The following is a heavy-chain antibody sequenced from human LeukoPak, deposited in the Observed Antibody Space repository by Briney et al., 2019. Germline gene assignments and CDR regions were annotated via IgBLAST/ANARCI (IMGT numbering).Heavy chain of an antibody. CDR2: INHSGST. J-gene: IGHJ4*02. Sequence: PSETLSLTCAVYGGSFSGYYRSWIRQPPGKGLEWIGEINHSGSTNYNPSLKSRVTISVDTSKNQFSLKLSSVTAADTAVYYCAKDPGDYYDPKGAFDYWGQGTLVTVSS. D-gene: IGHD3-22*01. V-gene: IGHV4-34*01. CDR3: AKDPGDYYDPKGAFDY. CDR1: GGSFSGYY.